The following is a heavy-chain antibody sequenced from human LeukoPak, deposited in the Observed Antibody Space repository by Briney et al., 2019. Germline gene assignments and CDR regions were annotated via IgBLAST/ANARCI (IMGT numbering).Heavy chain of an antibody. Sequence: SETLSLICTVSGGSISSSSYYWGWIRQPPGKGLEWIGSIYYSGSTYYNPSLKSRVTMSVDTSKNQFSLKLSSVTAADTAVYYCASQTLYDTLSGFDPWGQGTLVTVSS. D-gene: IGHD2-2*02. CDR3: ASQTLYDTLSGFDP. J-gene: IGHJ5*02. CDR1: GGSISSSSYY. V-gene: IGHV4-39*07. CDR2: IYYSGST.